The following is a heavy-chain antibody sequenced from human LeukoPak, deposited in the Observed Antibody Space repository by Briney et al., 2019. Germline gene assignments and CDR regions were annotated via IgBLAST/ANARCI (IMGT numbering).Heavy chain of an antibody. J-gene: IGHJ3*02. CDR2: LYYDGRNQ. CDR3: AKPSTTTVPGWGPFDI. Sequence: YPGGSLRLSCAASGFTFKSYGMNWVRQAPGKGLEWVAFLYYDGRNQFYADSVKGRFTISRDNSKNTLFLQMDSLRAEDTAVYYCAKPSTTTVPGWGPFDIWGQGTLVTVFS. CDR1: GFTFKSYG. D-gene: IGHD6-19*01. V-gene: IGHV3-30*02.